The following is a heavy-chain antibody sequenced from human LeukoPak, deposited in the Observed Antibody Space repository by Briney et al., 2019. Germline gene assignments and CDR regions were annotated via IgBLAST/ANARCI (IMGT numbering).Heavy chain of an antibody. V-gene: IGHV3-7*04. CDR2: IKQDGSEK. J-gene: IGHJ4*02. CDR1: GFTFSNYW. D-gene: IGHD1-26*01. CDR3: ARYSGSYHGFDY. Sequence: GGSLRLSCAASGFTFSNYWVTWVRQAPGKGLEWVANIKQDGSEKYYVDSVRGRFTISRDNAKNSLELQMNSLRAEDTAGYDCARYSGSYHGFDYWGQGTLVTVS.